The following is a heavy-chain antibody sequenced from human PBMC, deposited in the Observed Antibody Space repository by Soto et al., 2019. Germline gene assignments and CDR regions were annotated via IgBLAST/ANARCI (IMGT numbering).Heavy chain of an antibody. CDR1: GFTFSSYG. Sequence: GVSLRLSCAASGFTFSSYGMHWVRQAPGKGLEWVAVIWYDGSNKYYADSVKGRFTISRDNSKNTLYLQMNSLRAEDTAVYYCARAPAMVYFDYWGQGTLVTVSS. CDR2: IWYDGSNK. D-gene: IGHD5-18*01. J-gene: IGHJ4*02. CDR3: ARAPAMVYFDY. V-gene: IGHV3-33*01.